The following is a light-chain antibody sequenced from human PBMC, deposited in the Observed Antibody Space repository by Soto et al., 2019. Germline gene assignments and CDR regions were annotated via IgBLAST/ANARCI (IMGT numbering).Light chain of an antibody. V-gene: IGKV3-15*01. CDR3: QQYGRSPLT. CDR2: GAS. Sequence: EIVMTESPATLSVSPGDRTTLSFRASQSVSSNLAWYQQKPGQAPRLLIYGASTRATGIPARFSGSGSGTDFTLTISRLEPEDFAVYYCQQYGRSPLTFGGGTNVDIK. CDR1: QSVSSN. J-gene: IGKJ4*01.